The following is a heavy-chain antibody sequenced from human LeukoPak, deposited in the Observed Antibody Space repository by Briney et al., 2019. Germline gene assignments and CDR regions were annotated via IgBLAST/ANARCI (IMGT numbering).Heavy chain of an antibody. V-gene: IGHV3-48*01. CDR3: ASLMTTATYYYYYYMDV. D-gene: IGHD4-11*01. CDR2: ISSSSSTI. CDR1: GFTFSSYS. J-gene: IGHJ6*03. Sequence: PGGSLRLSCAASGFTFSSYSMNWVRQAPGKGLEWVSYISSSSSTIYHADSVKGRFTISRDNAKNSLYLQMNSLRAEDTAVYYCASLMTTATYYYYYYMDVWGKGTTVTVSS.